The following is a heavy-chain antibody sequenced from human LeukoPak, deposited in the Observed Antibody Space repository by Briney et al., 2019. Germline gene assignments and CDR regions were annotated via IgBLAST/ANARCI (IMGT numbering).Heavy chain of an antibody. Sequence: PGGSLRLSCAASGFTFSTYGMSWVRQAPGKGLEWVSTISNSGGSTYYADSVKGRFTISRDYSKNTLYLQMNSLRAEDTAVYFCAKDRGAIFGDYWGQGTLVTVSS. CDR2: ISNSGGST. CDR3: AKDRGAIFGDY. D-gene: IGHD3-3*01. J-gene: IGHJ4*02. V-gene: IGHV3-23*01. CDR1: GFTFSTYG.